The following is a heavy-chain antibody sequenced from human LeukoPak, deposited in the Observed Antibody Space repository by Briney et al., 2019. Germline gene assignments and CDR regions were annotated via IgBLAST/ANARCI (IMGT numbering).Heavy chain of an antibody. CDR1: GGSISSGSYY. Sequence: SQTLSLTCTVSGGSISSGSYYWSWIRQPAGKGLERIGRIYTSGSTNYNPSLKSRVTISVDTSKNQFSLKLSSVTAADTAVYYCARDQGEKSAYFDILTGYYAFDIWGPGTMVTVSS. V-gene: IGHV4-61*02. D-gene: IGHD3-9*01. CDR2: IYTSGST. J-gene: IGHJ3*02. CDR3: ARDQGEKSAYFDILTGYYAFDI.